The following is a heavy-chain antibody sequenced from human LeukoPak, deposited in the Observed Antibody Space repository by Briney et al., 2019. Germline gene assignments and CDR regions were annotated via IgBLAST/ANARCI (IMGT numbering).Heavy chain of an antibody. V-gene: IGHV3-21*01. J-gene: IGHJ2*01. CDR2: ISSSSSYI. CDR1: GFAFSSYS. D-gene: IGHD6-19*01. Sequence: GGSLRLSCAASGFAFSSYSMNWVRQAPGKGLEWVSSISSSSSYIYYADSVKGRFTISRDNAKNSLYLQMNSLRAEDTAVYYCARAGGSSGWDYWYFDLWGRGTLVTVSS. CDR3: ARAGGSSGWDYWYFDL.